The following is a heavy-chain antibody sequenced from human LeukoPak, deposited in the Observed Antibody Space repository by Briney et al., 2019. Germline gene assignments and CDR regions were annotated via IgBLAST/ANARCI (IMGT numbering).Heavy chain of an antibody. V-gene: IGHV3-23*01. Sequence: GGSLRLSCAASGFTFSGYAMSWVRQAPGKGLEWVSAISGSGGSTYYADSVKVRFTISRDNSKNTLYLQMNSLRAEDTAVYYCAKEFDSSGWSYFDYWGQGTLVTVSS. CDR1: GFTFSGYA. J-gene: IGHJ4*02. CDR3: AKEFDSSGWSYFDY. CDR2: ISGSGGST. D-gene: IGHD6-19*01.